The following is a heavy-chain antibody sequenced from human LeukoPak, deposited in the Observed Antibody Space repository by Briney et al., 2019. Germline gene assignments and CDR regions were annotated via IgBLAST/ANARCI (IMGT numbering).Heavy chain of an antibody. CDR1: GYTFTNYG. J-gene: IGHJ3*02. CDR2: ITPFNGNT. V-gene: IGHV1-45*02. D-gene: IGHD4-23*01. Sequence: SVKVSCKASGYTFTNYGINWVRQAPGQALEWMGWITPFNGNTNYAQKFQDRVTITRDRSMSTAYMELSGLRSEDTAMYYCACGLGGPVVTHDAFDIWGQGTMVTVSS. CDR3: ACGLGGPVVTHDAFDI.